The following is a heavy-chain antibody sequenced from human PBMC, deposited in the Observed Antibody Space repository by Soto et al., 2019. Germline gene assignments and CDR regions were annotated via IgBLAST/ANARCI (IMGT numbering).Heavy chain of an antibody. CDR2: INYNSRAT. Sequence: EVQLLESGGGLVQPGGSLRLSCETSGFSFNSYAMTWVRQAPGMRLEWVAVINYNSRATFHAQSVKGRFTISRDNSRNTVFLQTHSLRAEDTADYYCVKRRGSGKTSYYNMDVWGLGTTVIVSS. J-gene: IGHJ6*02. CDR3: VKRRGSGKTSYYNMDV. V-gene: IGHV3-23*01. D-gene: IGHD3-10*01. CDR1: GFSFNSYA.